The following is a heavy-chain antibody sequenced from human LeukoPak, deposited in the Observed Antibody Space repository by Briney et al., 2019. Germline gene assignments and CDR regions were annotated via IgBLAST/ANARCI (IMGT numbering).Heavy chain of an antibody. CDR1: GGSISSSNW. J-gene: IGHJ4*02. V-gene: IGHV4-4*02. CDR3: ARDRPGGSSLDY. CDR2: IYHSGST. D-gene: IGHD6-13*01. Sequence: SETLSLTCAVSGGSISSSNWWSWVRQPPGKGLEWIGEIYHSGSTNYNPSLKSRVTISVDTSKNQFSLKLSSVTAADTAVYYCARDRPGGSSLDYWGQGTLVTVSS.